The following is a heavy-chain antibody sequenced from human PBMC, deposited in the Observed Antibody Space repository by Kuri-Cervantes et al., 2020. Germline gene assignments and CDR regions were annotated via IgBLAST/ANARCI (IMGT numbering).Heavy chain of an antibody. D-gene: IGHD2-21*02. Sequence: SQTLSLTCAISGDSVSRNSAAWNWIRQSPSRGLEWLGRTYYRTKWYDDYAVSVKGRATISPDTSKNQISLQLNSVTPEDTAVYYCAKEALAYCGGDCYSPLDYWGQGTLVTVSS. CDR3: AKEALAYCGGDCYSPLDY. CDR2: TYYRTKWYD. V-gene: IGHV6-1*01. CDR1: GDSVSRNSAA. J-gene: IGHJ4*02.